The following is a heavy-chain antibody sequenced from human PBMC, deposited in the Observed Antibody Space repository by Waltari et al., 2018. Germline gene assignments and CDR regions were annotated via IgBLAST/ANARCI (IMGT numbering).Heavy chain of an antibody. CDR1: GGSISRYS. J-gene: IGHJ4*02. CDR2: IYYRGST. D-gene: IGHD5-12*01. Sequence: QVQLQESGPGLVKPSETLSLTCTVSGGSISRYSWSWIRQPPGKGLEWIGNIYYRGSTNYNPSLKSRVTISVDTSKNQFSLKLSSVTAADTAVYYCARERGDGYNLEGYYFDYWGQGTLVTVSS. V-gene: IGHV4-59*12. CDR3: ARERGDGYNLEGYYFDY.